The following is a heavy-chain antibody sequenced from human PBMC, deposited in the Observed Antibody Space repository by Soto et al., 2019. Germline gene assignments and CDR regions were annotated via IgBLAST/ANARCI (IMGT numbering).Heavy chain of an antibody. CDR3: SSSSRHYGFNWFDP. J-gene: IGHJ5*02. Sequence: QVQLVQSGAEVKKPGASVKVSCKASGYTFTSYGISWVRQAPGQGLEWMGWISAYNGNTNYAQKLQGRVTMTTDTSTSTAYMERRSLRSDDTAVYYCSSSSRHYGFNWFDPWGQGTLVTVSS. V-gene: IGHV1-18*01. D-gene: IGHD4-17*01. CDR2: ISAYNGNT. CDR1: GYTFTSYG.